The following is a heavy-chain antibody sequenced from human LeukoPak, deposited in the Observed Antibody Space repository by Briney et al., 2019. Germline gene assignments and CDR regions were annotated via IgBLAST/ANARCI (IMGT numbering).Heavy chain of an antibody. V-gene: IGHV3-74*01. CDR1: GFTFSSNW. CDR3: ARVRIAAGGTDLGY. J-gene: IGHJ4*02. Sequence: GGSLRLSCVASGFTFSSNWMHWVRQGPGKGLVWVSRINSDGSETRHADSVKGRFTISRDNAKNTLYLQMNSLRAEDTAVYYCARVRIAAGGTDLGYWGQGTLVTVSS. CDR2: INSDGSET. D-gene: IGHD6-13*01.